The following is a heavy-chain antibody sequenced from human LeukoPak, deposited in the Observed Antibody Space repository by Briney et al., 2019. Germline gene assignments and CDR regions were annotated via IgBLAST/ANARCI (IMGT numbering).Heavy chain of an antibody. CDR2: IYYSGST. CDR3: ARDPSYGSGLDI. Sequence: YPSETLSLTCTVSGGSISSGGYYWSWIRQHPGKGLEWIGYIYYSGSTYYNPSLKSRVTISVDTSKNQFSLKLSSVTAADTAVYYCARDPSYGSGLDIWGQGTMVTVSS. D-gene: IGHD3-10*01. CDR1: GGSISSGGYY. J-gene: IGHJ3*02. V-gene: IGHV4-31*03.